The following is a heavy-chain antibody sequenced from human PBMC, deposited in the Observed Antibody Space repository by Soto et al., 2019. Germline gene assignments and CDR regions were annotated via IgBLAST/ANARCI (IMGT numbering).Heavy chain of an antibody. CDR3: ASLVVVAATAWYFDL. J-gene: IGHJ2*01. V-gene: IGHV4-59*01. CDR2: IYYSGST. CDR1: GGSISSYY. D-gene: IGHD2-15*01. Sequence: QVQLQESGPGLVKPSETLSLTCTVSGGSISSYYWSWIRQPPGKGLEWIGYIYYSGSTNYNPSLKSRVNLSVDTSKNQFSLKLRSVPAADPAVYYCASLVVVAATAWYFDLWGRGTLVTVSS.